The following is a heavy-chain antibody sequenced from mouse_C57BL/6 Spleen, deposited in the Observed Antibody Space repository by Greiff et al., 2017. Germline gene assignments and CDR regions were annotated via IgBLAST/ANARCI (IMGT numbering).Heavy chain of an antibody. CDR3: ARDGSYAMGY. Sequence: QVQLQQPGAELVMPGASVKLSCKASGYTFTSYWMHWVKQRPGQGLEWIGEIDPSDSYTNYNQKFKGKSTLTVDKSSSTAYMQLSSLTSEDSAVYYCARDGSYAMGYWGQGTSVTVSS. CDR2: IDPSDSYT. CDR1: GYTFTSYW. J-gene: IGHJ4*01. V-gene: IGHV1-69*01.